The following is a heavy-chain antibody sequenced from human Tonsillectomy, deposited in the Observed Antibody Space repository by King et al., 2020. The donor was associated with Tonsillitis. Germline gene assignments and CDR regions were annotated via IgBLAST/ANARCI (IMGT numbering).Heavy chain of an antibody. D-gene: IGHD6-13*01. J-gene: IGHJ4*02. CDR1: GGSINTYY. CDR3: ARVSSVAAGGTGYFDY. Sequence: VQLQESGPGLVKPSETLSLTCTVSGGSINTYYWSWIRPPPGKGLEWIGYIYRSGSTSYNPSLKSRVTISMDKSKNQFSLKLSSVTAADTAVYYCARVSSVAAGGTGYFDYWGQGTLVTVSS. CDR2: IYRSGST. V-gene: IGHV4-59*01.